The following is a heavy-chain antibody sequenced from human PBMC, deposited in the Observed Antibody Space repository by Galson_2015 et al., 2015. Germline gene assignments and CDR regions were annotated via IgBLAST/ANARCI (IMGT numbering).Heavy chain of an antibody. CDR3: ARGSGSGWYGAY. Sequence: SLRLSCAASGFTFSSYDMNWVRQAPGKGLEWVSYISSSGSTIYYADSVKGRFTISRDNAKNSLYLQMNSLRAEDTAVYYCARGSGSGWYGAYWGQGTLVTVSS. V-gene: IGHV3-48*03. J-gene: IGHJ4*02. CDR2: ISSSGSTI. D-gene: IGHD6-19*01. CDR1: GFTFSSYD.